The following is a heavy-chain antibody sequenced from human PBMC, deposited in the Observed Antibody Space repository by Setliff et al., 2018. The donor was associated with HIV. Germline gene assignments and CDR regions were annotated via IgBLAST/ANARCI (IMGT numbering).Heavy chain of an antibody. CDR3: ARDTGYYDSTVSPPYNWFDP. J-gene: IGHJ5*02. V-gene: IGHV1-3*01. CDR1: GYTFTTYA. CDR2: INAGNGNT. Sequence: ASVKVSCKASGYTFTTYAMHWVRQAPGQRLEWMGWINAGNGNTKYSQKFQGRVTMTRDTSASTAYMELSSLRSEDTAVYYCARDTGYYDSTVSPPYNWFDPWGQGTLVTVSS. D-gene: IGHD3-22*01.